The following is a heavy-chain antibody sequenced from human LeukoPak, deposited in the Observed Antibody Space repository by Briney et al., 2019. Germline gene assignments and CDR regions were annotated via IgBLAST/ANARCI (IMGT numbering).Heavy chain of an antibody. J-gene: IGHJ4*02. D-gene: IGHD3-10*01. CDR2: IFYSGST. V-gene: IGHV4-39*07. CDR3: ARLGSAYYFDY. Sequence: SETLSLTCTVFGGSISISSYYWGWIRQPPGKGLEWIGSIFYSGSTYYNPSLKSRVTISIDTSKNQFSLKLSSVTAADTAVYYCARLGSAYYFDYWGQGTLVTVSS. CDR1: GGSISISSYY.